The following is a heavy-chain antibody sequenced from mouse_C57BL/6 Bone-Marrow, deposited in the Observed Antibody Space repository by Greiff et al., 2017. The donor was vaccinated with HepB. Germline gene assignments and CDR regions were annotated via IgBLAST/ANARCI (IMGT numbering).Heavy chain of an antibody. Sequence: VQLQQSGPGLVKPSQSLSLTCSVTGYSITSGYYWNWIRQFPGNTLEWLGYISYDGSNNYNPSLKNRISITRDTSKNQFFLKLNSVTTEDTATSYCATITTVVTYWYFDVWGTGTTVTVSS. J-gene: IGHJ1*03. V-gene: IGHV3-6*01. D-gene: IGHD1-1*01. CDR1: GYSITSGYY. CDR2: ISYDGSN. CDR3: ATITTVVTYWYFDV.